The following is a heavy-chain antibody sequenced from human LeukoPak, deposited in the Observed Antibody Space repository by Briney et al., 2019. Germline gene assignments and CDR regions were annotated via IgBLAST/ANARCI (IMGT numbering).Heavy chain of an antibody. J-gene: IGHJ4*02. V-gene: IGHV4-59*02. CDR3: ATLVYSGSRYHFDT. CDR2: FLYSGTT. Sequence: SETLSLTCSVSNGAVKNYYWTWIRQPPGQGLEWIGNFLYSGTTTYRASLDSRLIISVDNSKNTVSLKLFSVTAADTAVYYCATLVYSGSRYHFDTWGQGTLVTVPS. D-gene: IGHD1-26*01. CDR1: NGAVKNYY.